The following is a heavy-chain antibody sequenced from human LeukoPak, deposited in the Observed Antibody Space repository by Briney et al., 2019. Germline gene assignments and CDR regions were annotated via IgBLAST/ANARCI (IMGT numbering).Heavy chain of an antibody. D-gene: IGHD3-10*01. J-gene: IGHJ5*02. Sequence: SETLSLTCAVSGGSISSGGYSWSWIRQPPGKGLEWIGYIYHSGSTYYNPSLKSRVTTSVDRSKNRFSLKLSSVTAADTAVYYCARVVSRGVIIPWFDPWGQGTLVTVSS. V-gene: IGHV4-30-2*01. CDR2: IYHSGST. CDR3: ARVVSRGVIIPWFDP. CDR1: GGSISSGGYS.